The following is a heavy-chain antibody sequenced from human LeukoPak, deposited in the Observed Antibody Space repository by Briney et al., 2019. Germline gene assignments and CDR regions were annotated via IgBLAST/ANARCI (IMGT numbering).Heavy chain of an antibody. CDR2: INHSGST. J-gene: IGHJ4*02. D-gene: IGHD6-6*01. CDR1: GGSFSGYY. V-gene: IGHV4-34*01. CDR3: ARGRGYSSSSYYFDY. Sequence: SETLSLTCAVYGGSFSGYYWSWIRQPPGKGLEWIGEINHSGSTNYNPSLKSRVTISVDTSKNQFSLKLSSVTAADTAVYYCARGRGYSSSSYYFDYWAREPWSPSPQ.